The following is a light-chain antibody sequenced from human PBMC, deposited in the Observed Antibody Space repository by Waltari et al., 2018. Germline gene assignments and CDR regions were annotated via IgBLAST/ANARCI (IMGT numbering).Light chain of an antibody. Sequence: EVVMTQSPAMASVSPGERAALFCRASQSVKSNVAWYQQKPGQAPRLLLYGASTRATGVPVRFSGSGSGTEFTLTISSLQSEDFAVYYCQQYDNWPPTCGGGAKVEIK. CDR2: GAS. V-gene: IGKV3-15*01. J-gene: IGKJ4*01. CDR1: QSVKSN. CDR3: QQYDNWPPT.